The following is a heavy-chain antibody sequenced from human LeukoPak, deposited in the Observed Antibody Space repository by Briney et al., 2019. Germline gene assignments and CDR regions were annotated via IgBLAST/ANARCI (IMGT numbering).Heavy chain of an antibody. CDR3: AHRRAAVHPNYYGY. V-gene: IGHV2-5*01. CDR2: IYWNDDK. J-gene: IGHJ4*02. D-gene: IGHD6-13*01. Sequence: SGPTLVNPTQTLTLTCTFSGFSISPSGVGVGWIRQPPGKALEWLAVIYWNDDKRYSPSLKSRLTITKDTSKNQVVLTMTNMDPVDTATYYCAHRRAAVHPNYYGYWGQGILVTVSS. CDR1: GFSISPSGVG.